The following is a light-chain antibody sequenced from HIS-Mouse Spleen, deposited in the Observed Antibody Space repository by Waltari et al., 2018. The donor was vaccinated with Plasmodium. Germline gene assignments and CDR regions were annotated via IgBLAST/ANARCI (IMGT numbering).Light chain of an antibody. J-gene: IGKJ3*01. CDR1: QSFSSN. CDR2: GAS. CDR3: QQYNNWSFT. Sequence: EIGMTQSPATLSVSPGERATLPCRASQSFSSNLAWYQQKPGQTPRLLIYGASTRATGIPARFSGSGSGTEFTLTISSLQSEDFAVYYCQQYNNWSFTFGPGTKVDIK. V-gene: IGKV3-15*01.